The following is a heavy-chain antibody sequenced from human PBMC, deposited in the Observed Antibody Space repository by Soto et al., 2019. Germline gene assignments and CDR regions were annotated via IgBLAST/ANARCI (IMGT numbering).Heavy chain of an antibody. D-gene: IGHD2-8*01. CDR2: VTTDTI. CDR1: GFTFSDYF. Sequence: QVQLVESGGGLVKAGESLTLSCAASGFTFSDYFMPWIRQAPGKGLEWVSYVTTDTIHYADAVKGHFTLSRDSAKNSLYLQMINLRAEDTGVYYCARDRMVFNYWGQGALVTVSS. J-gene: IGHJ4*02. CDR3: ARDRMVFNY. V-gene: IGHV3-11*01.